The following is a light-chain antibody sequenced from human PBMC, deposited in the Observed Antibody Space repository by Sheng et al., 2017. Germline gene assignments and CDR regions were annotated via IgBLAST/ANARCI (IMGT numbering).Light chain of an antibody. CDR1: QSISNSY. CDR3: QYYGSSPVT. CDR2: GAS. Sequence: EIVLTQSPGTLALSPGERATLSCRASQSISNSYLTWYQQKPGQAPRLLIYGASTRATGIPDRFSGSGSGTDFTLTISRLEPEDFAVYYCQYYGSSPVTFGGGTRVEV. J-gene: IGKJ4*01. V-gene: IGKV3-20*01.